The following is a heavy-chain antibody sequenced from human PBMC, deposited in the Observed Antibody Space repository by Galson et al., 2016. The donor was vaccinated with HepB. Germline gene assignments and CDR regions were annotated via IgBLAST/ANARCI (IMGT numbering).Heavy chain of an antibody. CDR1: GDSVSSKNVA. Sequence: CAISGDSVSSKNVAWNWFRQSPSRGLEWLGGTYSRSNWHTDYAVSVKSRITITPDTSKNPFFLRLNSVTPDDTAVYYCARAASALKSGWRTLAPRFYYNGMDVWGQGTAVTVSS. J-gene: IGHJ6*02. CDR2: TYSRSNWHT. CDR3: ARAASALKSGWRTLAPRFYYNGMDV. D-gene: IGHD6-19*01. V-gene: IGHV6-1*01.